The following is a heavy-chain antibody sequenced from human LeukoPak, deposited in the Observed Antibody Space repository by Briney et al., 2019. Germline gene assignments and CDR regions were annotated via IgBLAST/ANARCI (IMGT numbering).Heavy chain of an antibody. J-gene: IGHJ4*02. CDR2: IYSGGST. CDR1: GLAATSKY. V-gene: IGHV3-53*01. D-gene: IGHD6-19*01. Sequence: GGSLRLSCAASGLAATSKYMSWVRQAPGKGLEWVSVIYSGGSTYYADSVKGRFTISRDNSKNTLYLQMNSLRAEDTAVYYCARPAVSGWSLDYWGQGTLVTVSS. CDR3: ARPAVSGWSLDY.